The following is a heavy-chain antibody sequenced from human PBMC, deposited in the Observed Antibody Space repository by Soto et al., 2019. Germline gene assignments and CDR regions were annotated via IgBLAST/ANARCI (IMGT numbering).Heavy chain of an antibody. CDR1: GGSISSYY. V-gene: IGHV4-59*08. D-gene: IGHD3-9*01. CDR2: IYYSGST. J-gene: IGHJ5*02. Sequence: SETLSLTCTVSGGSISSYYWRWIRQPPGKGLEWIGYIYYSGSTNYNPSLKSRVTISVDTSKNQFSLKLSSVTAADTAVYYCARQVGMEDYDILTGYGRFDPWGQGTLVTSPQ. CDR3: ARQVGMEDYDILTGYGRFDP.